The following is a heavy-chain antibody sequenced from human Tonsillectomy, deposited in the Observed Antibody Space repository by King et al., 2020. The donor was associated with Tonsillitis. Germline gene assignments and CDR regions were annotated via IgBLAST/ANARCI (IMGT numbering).Heavy chain of an antibody. J-gene: IGHJ3*02. V-gene: IGHV4-61*02. CDR3: ARGGSYDAFDI. CDR1: GGSISSGSYY. CDR2: IYTSGST. Sequence: QLQESGPGLVKLSQTLSLTCTVSGGSISSGSYYWSWIRQPAGKGLEWIGRIYTSGSTNYNPSLKSRITMSVDTSKNQFSLKLSSVTAADTAVYYCARGGSYDAFDIWGPGAMVTVSS. D-gene: IGHD1-26*01.